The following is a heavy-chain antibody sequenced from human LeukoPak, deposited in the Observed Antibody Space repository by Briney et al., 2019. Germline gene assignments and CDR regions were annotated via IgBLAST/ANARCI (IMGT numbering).Heavy chain of an antibody. CDR2: ISDSGNT. Sequence: GGSLRLCCAASGFTLSSYAMSWVRQAPGKGLEWVSAISDSGNTYHADSVKGRFTISRDNSKNTLYLQMNSLRAEDTAVYYCAKDRRGRIAHCSGGSCYSDYYYYMDVWGKGTTVTISS. CDR3: AKDRRGRIAHCSGGSCYSDYYYYMDV. CDR1: GFTLSSYA. J-gene: IGHJ6*03. D-gene: IGHD2-15*01. V-gene: IGHV3-23*01.